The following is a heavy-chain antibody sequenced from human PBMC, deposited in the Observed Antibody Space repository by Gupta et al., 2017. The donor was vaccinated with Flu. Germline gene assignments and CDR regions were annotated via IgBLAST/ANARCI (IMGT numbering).Heavy chain of an antibody. Sequence: QVQLVESGGGVVQPGRSLSLSCAAPGFTFRPYGMQWVRQASGKGLEWVAVISYDGSNKYYADSLKGRFTISRDNSKNTLYLQMNSLRAEDTAVYYCAKDLGDYGDYYGMDVWGQGTTVTVSS. V-gene: IGHV3-30*18. J-gene: IGHJ6*02. CDR2: ISYDGSNK. CDR3: AKDLGDYGDYYGMDV. D-gene: IGHD4-17*01. CDR1: GFTFRPYG.